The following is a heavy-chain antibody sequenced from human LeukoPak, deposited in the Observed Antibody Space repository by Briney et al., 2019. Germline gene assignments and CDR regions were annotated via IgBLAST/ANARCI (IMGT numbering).Heavy chain of an antibody. CDR3: ARGPGSWYKNWFDP. Sequence: SETLSLTCTVSGGSISSYYWSWIRQPPGKGLEWIGYIYYSGSTNYNPSLKSRVTISVDTSKNQFSLKLSSVTAADTAVYYCARGPGSWYKNWFDPWGQGTLVTASS. CDR2: IYYSGST. J-gene: IGHJ5*02. D-gene: IGHD6-13*01. CDR1: GGSISSYY. V-gene: IGHV4-59*12.